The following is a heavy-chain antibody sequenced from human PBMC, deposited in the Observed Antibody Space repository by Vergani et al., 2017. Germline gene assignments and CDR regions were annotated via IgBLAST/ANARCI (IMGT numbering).Heavy chain of an antibody. J-gene: IGHJ3*02. V-gene: IGHV4-31*03. D-gene: IGHD2-2*01. CDR3: AREKRAQYQLLVSAFDI. Sequence: QVQLQESGPGLVKPSQTLSLTCTVSGGSISSGGYYWSWIRQHPGKGLEWIGYIYYSGSTYYNPSLKSRVTISVDTSKNQFSLKLSSVTAADTAVYYCAREKRAQYQLLVSAFDIWGQGTMVTVAS. CDR1: GGSISSGGYY. CDR2: IYYSGST.